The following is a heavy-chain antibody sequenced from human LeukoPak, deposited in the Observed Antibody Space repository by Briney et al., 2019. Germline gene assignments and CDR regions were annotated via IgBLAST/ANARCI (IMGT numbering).Heavy chain of an antibody. J-gene: IGHJ4*02. CDR3: ARGSTYYESSGQVPFDY. D-gene: IGHD3-22*01. Sequence: SQTLSLTCAISGDSVSSNSAAWNWIRQSPSRGLEWLGRTYYRSKWYNDYAVSVKSRITINPDTSKNQFPLQLNSVTPEDTAVYYCARGSTYYESSGQVPFDYWGQGTLVTVSS. CDR1: GDSVSSNSAA. CDR2: TYYRSKWYN. V-gene: IGHV6-1*01.